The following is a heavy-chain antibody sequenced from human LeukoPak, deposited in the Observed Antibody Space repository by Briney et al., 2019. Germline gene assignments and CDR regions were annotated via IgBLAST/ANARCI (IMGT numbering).Heavy chain of an antibody. Sequence: SQTLSLTCTVSGDSISGYYWIWIRQPPGKGLEWIGYVHYTGSTTYNPSLKSRVSISVDTSKNQFSLNLSSLTAADTAVFYCARHRAITGGDAFDIWGQGTMVTVSS. V-gene: IGHV4-59*08. CDR1: GDSISGYY. CDR2: VHYTGST. CDR3: ARHRAITGGDAFDI. D-gene: IGHD7-27*01. J-gene: IGHJ3*02.